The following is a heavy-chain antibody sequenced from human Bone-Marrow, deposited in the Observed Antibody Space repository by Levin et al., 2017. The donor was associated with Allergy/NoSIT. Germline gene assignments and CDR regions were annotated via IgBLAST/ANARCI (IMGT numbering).Heavy chain of an antibody. CDR1: GFTFSTYS. V-gene: IGHV3-21*01. CDR3: ARDQGSFDFDF. Sequence: GESLKISCAAAGFTFSTYSMNWVRQTPGKGLEWVSCISSGGSFTYYADSVKGRSTISRDNAENSLYLQMNGLRAEDTAVYYCARDQGSFDFDFWGQGTLVTVSS. J-gene: IGHJ4*02. CDR2: ISSGGSFT. D-gene: IGHD3-10*01.